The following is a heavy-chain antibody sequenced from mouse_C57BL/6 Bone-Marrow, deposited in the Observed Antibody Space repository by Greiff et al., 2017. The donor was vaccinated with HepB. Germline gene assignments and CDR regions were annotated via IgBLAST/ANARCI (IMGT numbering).Heavy chain of an antibody. D-gene: IGHD2-4*01. Sequence: EVQLQESGPELVKPGASVKIPCKASGYTFTDYNMDWVKQSHGKSLEWIGDINPNNGGTIYNQKFKGKATLTVDKSSSTAYMELRSLTSEDTAVYYCARSSDYDLVSWGQGTTLTVSS. J-gene: IGHJ2*01. CDR1: GYTFTDYN. CDR2: INPNNGGT. CDR3: ARSSDYDLVS. V-gene: IGHV1-18*01.